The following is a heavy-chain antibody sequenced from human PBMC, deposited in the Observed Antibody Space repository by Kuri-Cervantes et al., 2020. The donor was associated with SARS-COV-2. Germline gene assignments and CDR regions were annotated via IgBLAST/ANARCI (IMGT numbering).Heavy chain of an antibody. CDR1: GFTFSSYG. Sequence: GESLKISCAASGFTFSSYGMHWVRQAPGKGLVWVSRINPDGSYTNNADSVKGRFTLSRDNAKNMLFLQMNNLRAEDTAVYFCAKDSGGQLAPWGQGTLVTVSS. CDR2: INPDGSYT. D-gene: IGHD6-6*01. V-gene: IGHV3-74*01. J-gene: IGHJ5*02. CDR3: AKDSGGQLAP.